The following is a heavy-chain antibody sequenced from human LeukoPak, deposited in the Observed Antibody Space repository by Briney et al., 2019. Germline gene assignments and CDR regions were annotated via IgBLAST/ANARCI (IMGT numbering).Heavy chain of an antibody. CDR3: ARDLTPPLYDILTGYFDY. D-gene: IGHD3-9*01. Sequence: HPGGSLRLSCVASGFTFSSSWMSWVRQGPGKGLEWVACINQDEIHYVDSVKGRFTISRDNAKNSLYLQMNSLRAEDTAVYYCARDLTPPLYDILTGYFDYWGQGTLVTVSS. V-gene: IGHV3-7*01. CDR1: GFTFSSSW. CDR2: INQDEI. J-gene: IGHJ4*02.